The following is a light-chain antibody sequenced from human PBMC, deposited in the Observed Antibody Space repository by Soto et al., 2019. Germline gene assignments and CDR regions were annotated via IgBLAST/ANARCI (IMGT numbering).Light chain of an antibody. V-gene: IGKV3-20*01. CDR1: QTVTRSF. Sequence: EIVLTQSPGALSLSPGESATLSCRASQTVTRSFLAWYQHRPGQAPRLLIYGSFTRAAGIPDRFTGSGSGTDFTLSISRLEPEDFAVYFCQQYGTSPLTFGGGTRVDI. CDR2: GSF. J-gene: IGKJ4*01. CDR3: QQYGTSPLT.